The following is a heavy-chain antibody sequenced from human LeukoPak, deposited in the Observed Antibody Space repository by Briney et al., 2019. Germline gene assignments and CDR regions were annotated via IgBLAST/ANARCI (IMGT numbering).Heavy chain of an antibody. CDR2: INPSGGST. D-gene: IGHD2-15*01. Sequence: GASVTVSCTASGYTFTSYYMHWVRQAPGQGLEWMGIINPSGGSTSYAQKFQGRVTMTTDTSTSTAYMELRSLRSDDTAVYYCARAVRGGGSCYSDYWGQGTLVTVSS. CDR1: GYTFTSYY. J-gene: IGHJ4*02. CDR3: ARAVRGGGSCYSDY. V-gene: IGHV1-46*01.